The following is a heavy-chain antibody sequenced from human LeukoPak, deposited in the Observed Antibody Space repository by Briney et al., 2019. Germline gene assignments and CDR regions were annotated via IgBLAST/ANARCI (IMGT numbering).Heavy chain of an antibody. CDR3: ARAPTGYYYYYYMDV. V-gene: IGHV3-7*01. J-gene: IGHJ6*03. CDR2: IKQDGSEK. CDR1: GFTFSSYW. Sequence: PGGSPRLSCAASGFTFSSYWMSWVRQAPGRGVERVAHIKQDGSEKYYVDSVNGRFTISRDNAKNSLYLQMNSLRAEDTAVYYCARAPTGYYYYYYMDVWGKGTTVTVSS.